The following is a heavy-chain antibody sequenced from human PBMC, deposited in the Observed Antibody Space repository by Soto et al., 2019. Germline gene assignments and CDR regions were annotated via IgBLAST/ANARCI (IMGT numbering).Heavy chain of an antibody. J-gene: IGHJ6*03. D-gene: IGHD6-19*01. CDR2: ISGSGGST. CDR1: GFTFSSYA. CDR3: AKGVRAVAGAIDYYYYMDV. Sequence: GGSLRLSCAASGFTFSSYAMSWVRQAPGKGLEWVSAISGSGGSTYYADSVKGRFTISRDNSKNTLYLQMNSLRAEDTAVYYCAKGVRAVAGAIDYYYYMDVWGKGTTVTVSS. V-gene: IGHV3-23*01.